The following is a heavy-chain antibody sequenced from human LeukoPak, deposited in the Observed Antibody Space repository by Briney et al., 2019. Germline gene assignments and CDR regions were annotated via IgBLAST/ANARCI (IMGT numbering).Heavy chain of an antibody. Sequence: SVKVSCKVSGNTFTDLSMNCVRQAPGKGLAWMGGFDPEDVETIYAQKFQGRVTMTEDTSTETAYMELTSLRPEDTAVYYCATDFYRGRQFDYWGQGTLVTVSS. D-gene: IGHD2/OR15-2a*01. CDR1: GNTFTDLS. CDR3: ATDFYRGRQFDY. J-gene: IGHJ4*02. CDR2: FDPEDVET. V-gene: IGHV1-24*01.